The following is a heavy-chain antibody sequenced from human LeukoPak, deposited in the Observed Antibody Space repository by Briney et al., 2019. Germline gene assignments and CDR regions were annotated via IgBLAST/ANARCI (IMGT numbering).Heavy chain of an antibody. Sequence: GASVKVSCKASGYTFTSYYVHWVRQAPGQGLEWMGVINPSGGSTTYAQKFQGRVTMTRDTSTSIVYMELSSLRSEDTAVYYCARDPTYCGGNCYSGKYYYGMDVWGQGTTVTVSS. V-gene: IGHV1-46*01. CDR3: ARDPTYCGGNCYSGKYYYGMDV. D-gene: IGHD2-21*02. CDR1: GYTFTSYY. J-gene: IGHJ6*02. CDR2: INPSGGST.